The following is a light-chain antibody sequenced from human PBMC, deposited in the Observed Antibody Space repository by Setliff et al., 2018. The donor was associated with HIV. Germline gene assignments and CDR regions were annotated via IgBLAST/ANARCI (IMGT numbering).Light chain of an antibody. Sequence: QSVLAQPASVSGSPGQSITISCTGTSSDVGGYSHVSWYQQHPGKAPKLIIYEVRNRPSGVSNRFSGSKSGTSASLAITGLQAEDEADYYCQSYDINLSGFWVFGGGTKVTVL. CDR3: QSYDINLSGFWV. V-gene: IGLV2-14*01. J-gene: IGLJ3*02. CDR1: SSDVGGYSH. CDR2: EVR.